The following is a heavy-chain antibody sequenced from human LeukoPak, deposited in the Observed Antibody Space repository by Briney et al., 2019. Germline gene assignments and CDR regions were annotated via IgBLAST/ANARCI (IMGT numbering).Heavy chain of an antibody. D-gene: IGHD3-10*01. J-gene: IGHJ3*02. Sequence: ASETLSLTCAVYGGSFSGYYWSWIRQPPGKGLEWIGEINHSGSTNYNPSLKSRVTISVDTSKNQFSLKLSSVTAADTAVYYCARLGQWFDTGDAFDIWGQGTMVTVSS. V-gene: IGHV4-34*01. CDR3: ARLGQWFDTGDAFDI. CDR1: GGSFSGYY. CDR2: INHSGST.